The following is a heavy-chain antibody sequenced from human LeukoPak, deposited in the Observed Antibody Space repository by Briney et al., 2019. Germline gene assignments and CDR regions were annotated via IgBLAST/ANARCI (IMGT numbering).Heavy chain of an antibody. Sequence: QPGRSLRLSCIASGFTFGDYGMSWVRQAPGKGLEWLIFIRSKLHGGTTEYAASVKGRFTISRDDSKSIAYLQMNSLKTEDTAMYFCTRAFYYDSGTYYRDYFDYWGQGTPVTVSS. J-gene: IGHJ4*02. CDR3: TRAFYYDSGTYYRDYFDY. V-gene: IGHV3-49*04. CDR2: IRSKLHGGTT. CDR1: GFTFGDYG. D-gene: IGHD3-10*01.